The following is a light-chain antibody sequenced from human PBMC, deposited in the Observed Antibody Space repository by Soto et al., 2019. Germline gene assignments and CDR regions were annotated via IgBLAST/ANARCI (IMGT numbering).Light chain of an antibody. V-gene: IGLV2-11*01. CDR2: DVT. Sequence: QSVLTQPRSVSGSAAQSFTISCTGTSSDVGGFNYVSWYQQHPGKAPKLMIYDVTERPSGVPDRFSGSKSGNTASLTISGLQAEDEADYYCCSYGGTDTFWVFGGGTQVTVL. J-gene: IGLJ3*02. CDR1: SSDVGGFNY. CDR3: CSYGGTDTFWV.